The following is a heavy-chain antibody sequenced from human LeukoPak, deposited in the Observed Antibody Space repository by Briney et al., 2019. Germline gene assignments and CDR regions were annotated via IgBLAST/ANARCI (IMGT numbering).Heavy chain of an antibody. V-gene: IGHV1-2*02. CDR3: ARGWYYYDSSAPVDAFDI. J-gene: IGHJ3*02. Sequence: GGSLRLSCAASGFTFSSYGMHWVRQAPGQGLEWMGWINPNSGGTNYAQKFQGRVTMTRDTSISTAYMELSRLRSDDTAVYYCARGWYYYDSSAPVDAFDIWGQGTMVTVSS. CDR2: INPNSGGT. D-gene: IGHD3-22*01. CDR1: GFTFSSYG.